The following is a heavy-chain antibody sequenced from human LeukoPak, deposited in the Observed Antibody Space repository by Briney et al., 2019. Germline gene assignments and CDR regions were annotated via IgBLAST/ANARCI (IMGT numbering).Heavy chain of an antibody. CDR2: ISAYNGNT. CDR3: AREPSPGSYDAFDI. CDR1: GYTFTSYG. Sequence: ASVKVSCKASGYTFTSYGISWVRQAPGQGLEWMGWISAYNGNTNYAQKLQGRVTITADKSTSTAYMELSSLRSEDTAVYYCAREPSPGSYDAFDIWGQGTMVTVSS. D-gene: IGHD3-10*01. J-gene: IGHJ3*02. V-gene: IGHV1-18*01.